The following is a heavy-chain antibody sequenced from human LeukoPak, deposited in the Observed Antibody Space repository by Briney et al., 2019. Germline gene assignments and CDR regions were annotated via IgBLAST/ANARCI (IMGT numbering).Heavy chain of an antibody. J-gene: IGHJ4*02. V-gene: IGHV3-21*01. CDR1: GFTLSYHN. Sequence: GGSLRLSCAASGFTLSYHNMNWVRQAPGKGLEWVSSISSSSSYIYYADSVKGRFTISRDNAKNSLYLQMNSLRADDTAVYYCARETPDGYDYWGQGTLVTVSS. CDR2: ISSSSSYI. D-gene: IGHD5-24*01. CDR3: ARETPDGYDY.